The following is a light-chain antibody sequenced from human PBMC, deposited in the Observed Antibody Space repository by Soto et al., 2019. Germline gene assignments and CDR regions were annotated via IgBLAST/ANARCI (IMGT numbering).Light chain of an antibody. V-gene: IGKV3-11*01. CDR3: QQRSDWPRYT. CDR1: QSVSSY. Sequence: ELVLTQSPATLSLSPGERATLSCRASQSVSSYLAWYQQKPGQAPRLLIYDASNRATGIPARFSGSGSGTDFTRIISSLEPEDFAAYYCQQRSDWPRYTFGQGTKLEIK. CDR2: DAS. J-gene: IGKJ2*01.